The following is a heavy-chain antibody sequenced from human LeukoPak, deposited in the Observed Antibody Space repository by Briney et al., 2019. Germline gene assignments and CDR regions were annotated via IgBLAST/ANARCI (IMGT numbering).Heavy chain of an antibody. V-gene: IGHV3-7*05. J-gene: IGHJ3*02. CDR3: ARDPYSGSYGAFDI. CDR2: LKQDGSEE. Sequence: GGSLRLSCAASGFTFRSYWMSWVRQAPGKGLEWVANLKQDGSEEIYVDSVKGRFTISRDNAENSLFLQMSSLRVEDTAVYYCARDPYSGSYGAFDIWGQGTIVTVS. CDR1: GFTFRSYW. D-gene: IGHD1-26*01.